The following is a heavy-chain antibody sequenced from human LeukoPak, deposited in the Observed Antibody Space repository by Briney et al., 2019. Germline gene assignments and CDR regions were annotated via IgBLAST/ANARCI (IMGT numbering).Heavy chain of an antibody. Sequence: GGSLRLSCAASGFTVNSNYMNWVRQAPGKGLEWVSVIYSGGSTYYTDSVKGRFTISRDNSKNTLYLQMNSLRAEDTAVYYCARDLLYGDYPSGYWGQGTLVTVSS. CDR3: ARDLLYGDYPSGY. V-gene: IGHV3-53*01. D-gene: IGHD4-17*01. J-gene: IGHJ4*02. CDR1: GFTVNSNY. CDR2: IYSGGST.